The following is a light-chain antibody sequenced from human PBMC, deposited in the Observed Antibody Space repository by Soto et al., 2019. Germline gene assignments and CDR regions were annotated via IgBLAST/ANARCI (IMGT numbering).Light chain of an antibody. CDR2: NAS. V-gene: IGKV1-5*03. CDR1: QSISSS. CDR3: QQYNSYSGT. J-gene: IGKJ1*01. Sequence: DIQMTQSPSSLSASVGDSITITCRASQSISSSLAWYQQKPGKAPKLLIYNASSLQSGVPSRFGGTGSGTEFTLTISSLQPDDFATYYCQQYNSYSGTFGQGTKVDI.